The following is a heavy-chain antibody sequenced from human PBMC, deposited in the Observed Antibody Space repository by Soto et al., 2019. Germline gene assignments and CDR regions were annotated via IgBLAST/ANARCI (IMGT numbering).Heavy chain of an antibody. J-gene: IGHJ5*02. CDR3: AIAPMTGRPSNSSDP. CDR1: GYTLTELS. CDR2: FDPAVGET. Sequence: SVKVSCKVSGYTLTELSMHSVRQAPGKGLEWVGGFDPAVGETISAQKFQGRVTMTEDTSRDTAYMELSSPRYEVTTVYYCAIAPMTGRPSNSSDPWRQGTLVTVSS. V-gene: IGHV1-24*01.